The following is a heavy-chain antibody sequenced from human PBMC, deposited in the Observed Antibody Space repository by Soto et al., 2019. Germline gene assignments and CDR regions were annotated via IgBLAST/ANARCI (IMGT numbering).Heavy chain of an antibody. CDR3: AKDYIRWIPLWLPEY. CDR1: GFTFSSYG. J-gene: IGHJ4*02. Sequence: QVQLVESGGGVVQPGRSLRLSCAASGFTFSSYGMHWVRQAPGKGLEWVAVISYDGSNTYYADSVKGRFTISRDNSKHTLYLQMNSLRAEDTAVYYCAKDYIRWIPLWLPEYWGQGTLVTVSS. V-gene: IGHV3-30*18. CDR2: ISYDGSNT. D-gene: IGHD5-18*01.